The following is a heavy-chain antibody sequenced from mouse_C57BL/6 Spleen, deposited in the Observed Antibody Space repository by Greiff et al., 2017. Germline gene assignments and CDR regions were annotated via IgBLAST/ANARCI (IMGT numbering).Heavy chain of an antibody. CDR2: IYPRSGNT. CDR1: GYTFTSYG. Sequence: QVQLQQSGAELARPGASVKLSCKASGYTFTSYGISWVKQRTGQGLEWIGEIYPRSGNTYYNEKFKGKATLTADKSSSTAYMELRSLTSEDSAVYFCARKDDGYHGYWGQGTTLTVSS. J-gene: IGHJ2*01. D-gene: IGHD2-3*01. V-gene: IGHV1-81*01. CDR3: ARKDDGYHGY.